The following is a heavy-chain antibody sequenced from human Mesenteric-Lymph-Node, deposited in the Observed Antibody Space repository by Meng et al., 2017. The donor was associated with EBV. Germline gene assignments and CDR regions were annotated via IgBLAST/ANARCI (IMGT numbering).Heavy chain of an antibody. CDR3: AREGTTVTRWFDP. Sequence: QVQMKESGPGLVKPSETLSLTCNVCGDSVSSGNNYWSWIRQSPGRGLEWIGNIYFTGSTFYNPALKSRVTISGDTSKNQFSLKLTSVTAADTAVYYCAREGTTVTRWFDPWGPGTLVTVSS. J-gene: IGHJ5*02. D-gene: IGHD4-11*01. CDR2: IYFTGST. V-gene: IGHV4-61*01. CDR1: GDSVSSGNNY.